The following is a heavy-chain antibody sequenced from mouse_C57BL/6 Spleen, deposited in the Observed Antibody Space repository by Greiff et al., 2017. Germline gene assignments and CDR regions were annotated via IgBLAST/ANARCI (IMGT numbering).Heavy chain of an antibody. CDR3: ASTGTRMDY. D-gene: IGHD4-1*02. J-gene: IGHJ4*01. V-gene: IGHV1-26*01. Sequence: VQLQQSGPELVKPGASVKISCKASGYTFTDYYMNWVKQSPGKSLEWIGDINPNNGGTSYNQKFKGKATLTVDKSSSTAYMELRSLTSEDSAVYYCASTGTRMDYWGQGTSVTVSS. CDR2: INPNNGGT. CDR1: GYTFTDYY.